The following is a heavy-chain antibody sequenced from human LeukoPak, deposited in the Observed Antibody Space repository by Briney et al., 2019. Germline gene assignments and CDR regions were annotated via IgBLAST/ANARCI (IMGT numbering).Heavy chain of an antibody. V-gene: IGHV1-2*02. D-gene: IGHD2-2*02. Sequence: GASVKVSCKATGYTFTGYYMHWVRQAPGQGLEWMGWINPNSGGTNYAQKFQGRVTMTRDTSISTAYMELSRLGSDDTAVYYCARDDYVVVPAAIFSWFDPWGQGTLVTVSS. CDR3: ARDDYVVVPAAIFSWFDP. CDR2: INPNSGGT. CDR1: GYTFTGYY. J-gene: IGHJ5*02.